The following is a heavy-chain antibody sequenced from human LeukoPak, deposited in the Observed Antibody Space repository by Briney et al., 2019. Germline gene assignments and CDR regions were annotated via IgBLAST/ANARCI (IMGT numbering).Heavy chain of an antibody. CDR3: ARGEDDYGSGSYPDYYYGMDV. J-gene: IGHJ6*02. V-gene: IGHV1-3*01. Sequence: GASVKVSCKASGYTFTSYAMHWVRQAPGQRLEWMGWINAGNGNTKYSQKFQGRVTITRDTSASTAYMELSSLRSEDTAVYYCARGEDDYGSGSYPDYYYGMDVWGQGTTVTVSS. D-gene: IGHD3-10*01. CDR1: GYTFTSYA. CDR2: INAGNGNT.